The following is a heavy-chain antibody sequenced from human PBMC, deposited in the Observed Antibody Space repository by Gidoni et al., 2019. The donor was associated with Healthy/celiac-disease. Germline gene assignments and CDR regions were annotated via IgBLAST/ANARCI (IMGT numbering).Heavy chain of an antibody. CDR2: IYYSGST. CDR1: GGSISSSSYY. V-gene: IGHV4-39*07. CDR3: ARLGGSSSWYYFDY. J-gene: IGHJ4*02. Sequence: QLQLQESGPGLVKPSETLSLTCTVSGGSISSSSYYWGWIRQPPGKGLEWIGSIYYSGSTSYNPSLKSRVTISVDTSKNQFSLKLSSVTAADTAVYYCARLGGSSSWYYFDYWGQGTLVTVSS. D-gene: IGHD6-13*01.